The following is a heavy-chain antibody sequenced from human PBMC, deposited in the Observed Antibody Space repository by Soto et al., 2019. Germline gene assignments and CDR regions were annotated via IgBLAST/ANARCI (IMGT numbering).Heavy chain of an antibody. CDR3: ARDFAYFDS. D-gene: IGHD3-3*01. Sequence: QVQLQESGPGLVKPSETLSLTCTVSGGSFKSGSYSWSWIRQPPGKGLEWIGYVYHTGRTSYKPPLKSRVSISMDTSKNQFSLNLDSVTAADTAVYFCARDFAYFDSWGQGTLVTVSS. J-gene: IGHJ4*02. CDR1: GGSFKSGSYS. CDR2: VYHTGRT. V-gene: IGHV4-61*01.